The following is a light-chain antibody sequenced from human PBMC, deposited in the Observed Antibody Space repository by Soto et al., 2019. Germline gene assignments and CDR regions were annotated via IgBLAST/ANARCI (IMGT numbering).Light chain of an antibody. CDR1: SNDVGAYNF. V-gene: IGLV2-14*03. CDR3: SSYTSSRNVI. CDR2: DVS. J-gene: IGLJ2*01. Sequence: QSALTQPASVSGSPGQSIAISCTGTSNDVGAYNFVSWYQYHPGKAPKLMIYDVSSRPSGVANRFSGSKSGNTASLTISGLQAEDEADYYCSSYTSSRNVIFGGGTKLTVL.